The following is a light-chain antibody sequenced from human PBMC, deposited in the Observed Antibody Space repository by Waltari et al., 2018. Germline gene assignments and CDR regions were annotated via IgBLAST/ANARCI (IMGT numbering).Light chain of an antibody. CDR2: GAS. CDR1: QSVSSNY. J-gene: IGKJ5*01. Sequence: EIVLTQSPGTLSLSPGDGATLSCRASQSVSSNYLAWYQQKPGQAPRLLIYGASNRATGIPDGFRGSGSGTDFTLTISRLEPEDFAVYYCQQYGSSPPVTFGQGTRLE. CDR3: QQYGSSPPVT. V-gene: IGKV3-20*01.